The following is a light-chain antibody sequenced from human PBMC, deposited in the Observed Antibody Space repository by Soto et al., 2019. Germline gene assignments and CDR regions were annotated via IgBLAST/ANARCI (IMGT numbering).Light chain of an antibody. CDR2: GAS. V-gene: IGKV3-20*01. CDR1: QSFSSSY. CDR3: QQYGSSRT. Sequence: EIVLTQSPGTLSLSPGERATLSCRARQSFSSSYLAWYQQKPGQAPRLLIYGASSRATGIPDRFSGSGSGTDLTLTICRLEPEDFAVYYCQQYGSSRTFGPGTKVEIK. J-gene: IGKJ1*01.